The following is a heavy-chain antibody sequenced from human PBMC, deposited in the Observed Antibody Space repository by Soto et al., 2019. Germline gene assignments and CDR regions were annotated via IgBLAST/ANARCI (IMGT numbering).Heavy chain of an antibody. CDR3: ARADYGDYVGFDY. Sequence: SATLSLTCTVSGGSISSYYWSWIRQPPGKGLEWIGYIYYSGSTNYNPSLKSRVTISVDTSKNQFSLKLSSVTAADTAVYYCARADYGDYVGFDYWGQGNLVTVX. V-gene: IGHV4-59*01. CDR2: IYYSGST. D-gene: IGHD4-17*01. CDR1: GGSISSYY. J-gene: IGHJ4*02.